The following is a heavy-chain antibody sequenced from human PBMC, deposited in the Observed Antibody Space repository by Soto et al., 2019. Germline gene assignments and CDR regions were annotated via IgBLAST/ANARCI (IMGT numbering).Heavy chain of an antibody. D-gene: IGHD2-15*01. CDR1: GGSCGGYC. V-gene: IGHV4-34*01. CDR3: ARGACSGGSCYYYYYYYYMDV. Sequence: TCGVEGGSCGGYCWRRIRQHQGKGLEWIGEINHSGSTNYNPSLKSRVTISVDTSKNQFSLKLSSVTAADTAVYYCARGACSGGSCYYYYYYYYMDVWGKGTTVTVSS. J-gene: IGHJ6*03. CDR2: INHSGST.